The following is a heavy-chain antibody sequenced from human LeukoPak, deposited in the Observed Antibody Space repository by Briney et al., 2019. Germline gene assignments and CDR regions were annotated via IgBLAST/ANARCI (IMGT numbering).Heavy chain of an antibody. CDR3: AKDSVPPNAPYYFDY. CDR2: ISASGGTR. D-gene: IGHD2-8*01. CDR1: GFTLSNNA. Sequence: PGGSLRLSCAASGFTLSNNAMRWVRQAPGKGPEYLSGISASGGTRYYADSVKGRFTISRDNSKNTLYLQMNSLRAEDTAVYYCAKDSVPPNAPYYFDYWGQGTLVTVSS. V-gene: IGHV3-23*01. J-gene: IGHJ4*02.